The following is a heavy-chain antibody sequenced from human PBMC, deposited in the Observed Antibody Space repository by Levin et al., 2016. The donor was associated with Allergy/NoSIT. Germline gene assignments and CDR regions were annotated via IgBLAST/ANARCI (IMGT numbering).Heavy chain of an antibody. V-gene: IGHV2-5*02. D-gene: IGHD6-13*01. Sequence: WIRQPPGKALAWLALIHWDDNKRYSPSLKSRLTITKDTSKNQVVLTMTNMDPVDTATYYCAHNVGAPGILDPYYYGMDVWGQGTTVTVSS. CDR2: IHWDDNK. CDR3: AHNVGAPGILDPYYYGMDV. J-gene: IGHJ6*02.